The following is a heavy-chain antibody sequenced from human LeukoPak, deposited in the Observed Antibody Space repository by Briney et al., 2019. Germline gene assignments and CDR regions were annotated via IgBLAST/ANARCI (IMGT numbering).Heavy chain of an antibody. D-gene: IGHD2-8*01. CDR2: TTGEIGAI. Sequence: PGESLRRSCAAARVAFQDYTMHSGRQSSGKGVWWVSLTTGEIGAISYADSVQSRITASSYNNKTSLYLRMHSLRSEDTALYYCARDMLEPDRYFDYWGQGTLVTVSS. J-gene: IGHJ4*02. CDR1: RVAFQDYT. CDR3: ARDMLEPDRYFDY. V-gene: IGHV3-43*01.